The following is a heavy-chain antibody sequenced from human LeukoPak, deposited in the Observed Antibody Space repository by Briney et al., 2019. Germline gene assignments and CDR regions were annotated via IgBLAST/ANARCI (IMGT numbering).Heavy chain of an antibody. CDR2: IYYSGST. D-gene: IGHD5-24*01. V-gene: IGHV4-59*01. J-gene: IGHJ3*02. Sequence: SETLSLTCTVSGGSISSYYWSWIWQPPGKGLEWIGYIYYSGSTNYNPSLKGRVTISVDTSKNQFSLKLSSVTAADTAVYYCARDRDDAFDIWGQGTMVTVSS. CDR1: GGSISSYY. CDR3: ARDRDDAFDI.